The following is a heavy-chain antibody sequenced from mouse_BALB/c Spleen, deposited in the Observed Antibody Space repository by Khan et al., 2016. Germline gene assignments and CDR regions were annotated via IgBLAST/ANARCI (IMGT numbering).Heavy chain of an antibody. V-gene: IGHV1-87*01. CDR2: IYPGDGDT. D-gene: IGHD1-1*01. CDR1: GYTFTSYW. J-gene: IGHJ2*01. CDR3: ARKYYVSLYYFDD. Sequence: QVQLQQSGAELARPGASVKLSCKASGYTFTSYWMQWVKQRPGQGLEWIGAIYPGDGDTRYTQKFKGKATLTADKSSSTAYMQLSSLAYEDSAVYDCARKYYVSLYYFDDWGQGTTLTGSS.